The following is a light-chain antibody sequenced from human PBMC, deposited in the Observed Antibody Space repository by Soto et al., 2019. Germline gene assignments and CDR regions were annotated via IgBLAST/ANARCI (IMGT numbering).Light chain of an antibody. CDR1: QSISSW. CDR2: DAS. J-gene: IGKJ4*01. CDR3: QQYNSSPLT. Sequence: DIQMTQSPSTLSASVGDRVTITCRASQSISSWLAWYQQKPGKAPKLLIYDASSLESGVPSRFSGSGSGTEFTLTISSLQPDDFATFYCQQYNSSPLTFGGGTKVEIK. V-gene: IGKV1-5*01.